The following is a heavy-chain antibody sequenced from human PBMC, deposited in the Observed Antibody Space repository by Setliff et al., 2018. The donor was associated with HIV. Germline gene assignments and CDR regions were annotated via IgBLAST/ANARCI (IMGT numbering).Heavy chain of an antibody. CDR2: IYYSGET. V-gene: IGHV4-59*11. CDR3: ARDYYNFQDM. J-gene: IGHJ3*02. CDR1: GASSSSHY. D-gene: IGHD3-3*01. Sequence: TLSLTCTVSGASSSSHYWSWIRQSPGRGLEWIGYIYYSGETNYNPSLKSRVTFSVDTSKNQFSLKLSSVTAADSAVYYCARDYYNFQDMWGQGTMVTVSS.